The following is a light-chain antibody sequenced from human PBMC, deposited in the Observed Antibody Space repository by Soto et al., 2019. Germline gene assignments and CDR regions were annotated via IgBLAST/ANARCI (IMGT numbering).Light chain of an antibody. Sequence: QSVLTHPASVSGSPGQSITISCSGTSSDVGGYDHVSWYQHHPGEAPKLMIYEVSYRPSGVSTRFSGSKSGNTASLTISGLQAEDEADYYCSSYTSSSTGGLFGGGTKLTVL. CDR3: SSYTSSSTGGL. V-gene: IGLV2-14*01. CDR2: EVS. J-gene: IGLJ2*01. CDR1: SSDVGGYDH.